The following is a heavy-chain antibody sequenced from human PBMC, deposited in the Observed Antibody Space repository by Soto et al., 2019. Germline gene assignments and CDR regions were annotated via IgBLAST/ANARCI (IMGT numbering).Heavy chain of an antibody. CDR2: INPNSGGT. D-gene: IGHD4-17*01. V-gene: IGHV1-2*04. Sequence: ASVKVCCKASGYTFTGYYMHWVRQAPGQGLEWMGWINPNSGGTNYAQKFQGWVTMTRDTSISTAYMELSRLRSDDTAVYYCARQPTTVTTLSWFDPWGQRTLVTVSS. CDR1: GYTFTGYY. CDR3: ARQPTTVTTLSWFDP. J-gene: IGHJ5*02.